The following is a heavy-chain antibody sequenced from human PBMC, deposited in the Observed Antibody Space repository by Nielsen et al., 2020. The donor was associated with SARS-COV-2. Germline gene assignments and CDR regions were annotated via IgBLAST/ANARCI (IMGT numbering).Heavy chain of an antibody. Sequence: WVRQATGQGLEWMGIVNPSGGSPTYAQKFQGRITMTSDTSTSTIFMDLSSLTSEDTAIYYCARDSGRDDYFDYWGQGTLVTVSS. CDR3: ARDSGRDDYFDY. D-gene: IGHD3-10*01. V-gene: IGHV1-46*01. CDR2: VNPSGGSP. J-gene: IGHJ4*02.